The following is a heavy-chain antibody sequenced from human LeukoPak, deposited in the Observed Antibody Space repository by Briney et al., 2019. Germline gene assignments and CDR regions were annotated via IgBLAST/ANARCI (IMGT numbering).Heavy chain of an antibody. V-gene: IGHV3-30-3*01. CDR3: ARENIVVVTAIRDAFDI. Sequence: PGGSLRLSCAGSGFTFRSYAMHWVRQAPGEGLEWVAVTSYDGGNKDYADSVKGRFTISRDNAKNSLCLQMNSLRDEDTAVYYCARENIVVVTAIRDAFDIWGQGTMVTVSS. D-gene: IGHD2-21*02. J-gene: IGHJ3*02. CDR2: TSYDGGNK. CDR1: GFTFRSYA.